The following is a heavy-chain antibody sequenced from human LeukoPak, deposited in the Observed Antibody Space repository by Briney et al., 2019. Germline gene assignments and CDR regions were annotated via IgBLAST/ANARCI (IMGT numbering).Heavy chain of an antibody. CDR3: ARDQGYSYDADWFDP. J-gene: IGHJ5*02. D-gene: IGHD5-18*01. CDR1: GFTFSSYG. CDR2: IWYDGSNK. V-gene: IGHV3-33*01. Sequence: PGGSLRLSCAASGFTFSSYGMHWVRQAQGKGLEWAAVIWYDGSNKYYADSVKGRFTISRDNSKNTLYLQMNSLRAEDTAVYYCARDQGYSYDADWFDPWGQGTLVTVSS.